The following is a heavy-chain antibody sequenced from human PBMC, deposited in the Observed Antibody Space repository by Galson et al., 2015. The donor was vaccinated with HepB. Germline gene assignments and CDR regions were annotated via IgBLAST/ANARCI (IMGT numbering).Heavy chain of an antibody. J-gene: IGHJ6*02. D-gene: IGHD3-10*01. V-gene: IGHV3-33*08. Sequence: SLRLSCAASGFTFSSYGMHWVRQAPGKGLEWVAVIWNGGSNKYYADSVKGRFTISRDNSKNTLYLQMNSLRAEDTAVYYCARDSGAYGMDVWGQGTTVTVSS. CDR2: IWNGGSNK. CDR1: GFTFSSYG. CDR3: ARDSGAYGMDV.